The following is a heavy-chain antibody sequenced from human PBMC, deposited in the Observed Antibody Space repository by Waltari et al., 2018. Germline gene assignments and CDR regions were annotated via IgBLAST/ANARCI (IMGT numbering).Heavy chain of an antibody. D-gene: IGHD2-2*01. J-gene: IGHJ6*02. CDR2: INHSGST. CDR1: GGSFSGYY. CDR3: ARVCSSTSCPYYYGMDV. V-gene: IGHV4-34*01. Sequence: QVQLQQWGAGLLKPSETLSLTCAVYGGSFSGYYWSWIRQPPGKGLEWIGEINHSGSTNSNPALKSRVTISVDTSKNQFSLKLSSVTAADTAVYYCARVCSSTSCPYYYGMDVWGQGTTVIVSS.